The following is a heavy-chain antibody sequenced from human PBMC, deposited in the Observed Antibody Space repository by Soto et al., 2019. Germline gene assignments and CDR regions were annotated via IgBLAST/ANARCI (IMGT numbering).Heavy chain of an antibody. CDR1: GFTFSSCA. CDR2: TSGSGGST. V-gene: IGHV3-23*01. Sequence: PGGSLRLACAASGFTFSSCAMSWVRQAPGKGLEWVSATSGSGGSTSYADSVKGRFTISRDNSKNTLYLQMNSLRAEDTAVYYCAKDRAHYYDNSGYYDYWGQGTLVTVSS. CDR3: AKDRAHYYDNSGYYDY. J-gene: IGHJ4*02. D-gene: IGHD3-22*01.